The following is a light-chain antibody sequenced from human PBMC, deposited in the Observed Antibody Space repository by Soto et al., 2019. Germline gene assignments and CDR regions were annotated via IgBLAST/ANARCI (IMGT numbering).Light chain of an antibody. CDR2: KAS. Sequence: DIQMTQSPSTLSASVGDRVTITCRASQSISSALVWYQQKPGKAPNLLISKASSLESGVPLRFSGSGSGTAFTLTISSLQPEDFATYYCQQHKSYPRTFGQGTKVEIK. V-gene: IGKV1-5*03. CDR1: QSISSA. CDR3: QQHKSYPRT. J-gene: IGKJ1*01.